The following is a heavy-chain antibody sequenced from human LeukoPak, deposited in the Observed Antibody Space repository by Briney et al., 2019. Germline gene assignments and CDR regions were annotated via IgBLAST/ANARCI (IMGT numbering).Heavy chain of an antibody. CDR3: AREYCSGGSCYDAFDI. CDR1: GFTFSDYY. CDR2: ISSSGSTI. Sequence: GGSLRLSCAASGFTFSDYYMSWIRQAPGKGLEWVSYISSSGSTIYYADSVKGRFTISRDNAKNSLYLQMNSLRAEDTAVYYCAREYCSGGSCYDAFDIWGQGTMVTVSS. J-gene: IGHJ3*02. D-gene: IGHD2-15*01. V-gene: IGHV3-11*04.